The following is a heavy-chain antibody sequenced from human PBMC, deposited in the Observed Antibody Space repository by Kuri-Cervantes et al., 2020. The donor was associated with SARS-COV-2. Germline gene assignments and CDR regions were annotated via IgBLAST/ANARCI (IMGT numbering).Heavy chain of an antibody. V-gene: IGHV1-69*06. CDR2: IIPIFGTA. CDR3: ARDLQRGTFDI. J-gene: IGHJ3*02. Sequence: SVKVSCKASGGTFSSYAISWVRQAPGQRLEWMGGIIPIFGTANYAQKFQGRVTITADKSTSTAYMELSSLRSEDTAVYYCARDLQRGTFDIWGQGTMVTVSS. CDR1: GGTFSSYA. D-gene: IGHD1-14*01.